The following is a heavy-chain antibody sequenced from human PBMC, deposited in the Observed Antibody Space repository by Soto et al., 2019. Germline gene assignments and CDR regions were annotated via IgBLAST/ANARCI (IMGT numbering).Heavy chain of an antibody. Sequence: SVKVSCKASVGTFSSYAISWVRQAPGQGLEWMGGIIPIFGTANYAQKFQGRVTITADESTSTAYMELSSLRSEDTAVYYCARDFGYFSGGSCSRRNYYYYYGMDVWGQGTTVTVSS. V-gene: IGHV1-69*13. CDR1: VGTFSSYA. D-gene: IGHD2-15*01. CDR3: ARDFGYFSGGSCSRRNYYYYYGMDV. CDR2: IIPIFGTA. J-gene: IGHJ6*02.